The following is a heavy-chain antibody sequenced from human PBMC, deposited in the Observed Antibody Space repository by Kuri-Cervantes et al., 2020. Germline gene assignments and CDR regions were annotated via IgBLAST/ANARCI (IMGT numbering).Heavy chain of an antibody. D-gene: IGHD6-19*01. CDR2: IYYSGST. V-gene: IGHV4-59*01. CDR1: GGSISSYY. CDR3: ARDWGSGWERGAFDY. Sequence: WETLSLTCTVSGGSISSYYWSWIRQPPGKGLEWIGYIYYSGSTNYNPSLKSRVTISVDTSKNQFSPKLSSVTAADTAVYYCARDWGSGWERGAFDYWGQGTLVTVSS. J-gene: IGHJ4*02.